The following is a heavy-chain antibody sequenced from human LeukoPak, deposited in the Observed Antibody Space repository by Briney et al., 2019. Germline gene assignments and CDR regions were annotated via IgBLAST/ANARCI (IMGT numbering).Heavy chain of an antibody. CDR1: GFTFINYA. Sequence: GGSLRLSCAASGFTFINYAMNWVRQAPGKGLEWVSGISGSGITTNYADSAKGRFTISRDNSKNTLYLQMNSLRAEDTAVYYCAKRGATVTTKGNDYWGQGTLVTVSS. V-gene: IGHV3-23*01. D-gene: IGHD4-17*01. CDR3: AKRGATVTTKGNDY. J-gene: IGHJ4*02. CDR2: ISGSGITT.